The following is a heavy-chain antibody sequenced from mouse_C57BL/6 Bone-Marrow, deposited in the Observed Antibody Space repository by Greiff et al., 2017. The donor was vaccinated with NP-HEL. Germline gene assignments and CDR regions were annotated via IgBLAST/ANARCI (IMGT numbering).Heavy chain of an antibody. CDR2: IYPRSGNT. CDR3: ARRGGDGYYFAWFAY. CDR1: GYTFTSYG. Sequence: VQLQQSGAELARPGASVKLSCKASGYTFTSYGISWVKQRPGQGLEWIGEIYPRSGNTYYTEKFKGKATLTAAKSSSTAYMALRSLTSEDSAVYFCARRGGDGYYFAWFAYWGQGTLVTVSA. V-gene: IGHV1-81*01. J-gene: IGHJ3*01. D-gene: IGHD2-3*01.